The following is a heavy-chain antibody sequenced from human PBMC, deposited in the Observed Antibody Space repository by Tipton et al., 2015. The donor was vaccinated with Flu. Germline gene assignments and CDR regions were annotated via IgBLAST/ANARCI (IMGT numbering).Heavy chain of an antibody. J-gene: IGHJ6*02. CDR2: INHSGST. CDR1: GGSFSGYY. CDR3: ARVRQQLVIFYYYYGMDV. D-gene: IGHD6-13*01. V-gene: IGHV4-34*01. Sequence: LRLSCAVYGGSFSGYYWSWIRQPPGKGLEWIGEINHSGSTNYNPSLKSRVTISVDTSKNQFSLKLSSVAAADTAVYYCARVRQQLVIFYYYYGMDVWGQGTTVPVSS.